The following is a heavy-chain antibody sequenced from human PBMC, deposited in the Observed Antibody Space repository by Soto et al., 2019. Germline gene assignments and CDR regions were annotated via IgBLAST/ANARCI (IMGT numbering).Heavy chain of an antibody. CDR1: GFSLSTNT. CDR3: ARVATAMTYDF. CDR2: ISNDGRRK. D-gene: IGHD2-21*02. V-gene: IGHV3-30*04. Sequence: GGSLRLSCAASGFSLSTNTMHWVRQVPGKGLEWVASISNDGRRKYYADFVKGRFTISRDTANNILYLEMNSLRAEDTSLYYCARVATAMTYDFWGHGTQVTVSS. J-gene: IGHJ4*01.